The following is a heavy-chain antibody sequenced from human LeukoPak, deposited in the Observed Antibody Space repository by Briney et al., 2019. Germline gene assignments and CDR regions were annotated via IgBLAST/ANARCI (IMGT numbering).Heavy chain of an antibody. CDR1: GFTFSSYS. Sequence: PGGSLRLSCAASGFTFSSYSMNWVRQAPGKGPEWVSSISSSSSYIYYADSVKGRFTISRDNAKNSLYLQMNSLRAEDTAVYYCASSRGYGDYYYYYMDVWGKGTTVTVSS. D-gene: IGHD5-12*01. CDR2: ISSSSSYI. J-gene: IGHJ6*03. V-gene: IGHV3-21*01. CDR3: ASSRGYGDYYYYYMDV.